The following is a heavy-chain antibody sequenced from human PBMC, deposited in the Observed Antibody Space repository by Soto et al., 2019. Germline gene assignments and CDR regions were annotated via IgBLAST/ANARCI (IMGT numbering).Heavy chain of an antibody. CDR2: INSDGSSI. V-gene: IGHV3-74*01. D-gene: IGHD3-16*01. CDR1: GFTFSSYW. Sequence: EVHLVESGGGLVQPGGSLSLSCAASGFTFSSYWMHWVRQAPGKGLVWVSRINSDGSSIRYADSVKGRFTISRDNAKNTLYLQMNNLRADDTAVYYCATSISVGGGGWGQGTLVTVSS. CDR3: ATSISVGGGG. J-gene: IGHJ4*02.